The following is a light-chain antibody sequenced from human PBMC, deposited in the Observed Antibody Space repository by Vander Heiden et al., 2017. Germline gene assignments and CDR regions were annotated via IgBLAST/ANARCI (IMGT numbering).Light chain of an antibody. CDR1: QSLVYSDGNTY. CDR3: RQGTHWPYT. Sequence: DVVMTQSPLSLPVTLGQPASISCRSSQSLVYSDGNTYLNWIQLRPGQSARRLIYQVSKRASGVPDRFSGSGSGTDFTLRISRVEAEDVGLYYCRQGTHWPYTFGQGTKLEIK. CDR2: QVS. V-gene: IGKV2-30*01. J-gene: IGKJ2*01.